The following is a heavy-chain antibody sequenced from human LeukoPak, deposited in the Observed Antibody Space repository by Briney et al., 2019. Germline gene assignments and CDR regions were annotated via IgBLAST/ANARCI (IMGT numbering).Heavy chain of an antibody. CDR3: ARGLVAGTENILGY. J-gene: IGHJ4*02. CDR1: GFTFSDYC. D-gene: IGHD6-19*01. Sequence: PGGSLRLSCAASGFTFSDYCMSWIRQAPGKGLEWVSYISSSGSTIYYADSVKGRFTISRDNAKNSLYLQMNSLRAEDTAVYYCARGLVAGTENILGYWGQGTLVTVSS. V-gene: IGHV3-11*04. CDR2: ISSSGSTI.